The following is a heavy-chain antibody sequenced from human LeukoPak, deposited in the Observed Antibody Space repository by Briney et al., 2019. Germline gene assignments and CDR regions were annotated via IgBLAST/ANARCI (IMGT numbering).Heavy chain of an antibody. CDR3: ARVTNGYSSSWPFDY. J-gene: IGHJ4*02. CDR2: IYYSGST. V-gene: IGHV4-39*07. D-gene: IGHD6-13*01. CDR1: GGSISSSSYY. Sequence: PSETLSLTCTVSGGSISSSSYYWGWIRQPPGKGLEWIGSIYYSGSTYYNPSLKSRVTISVDTSKNQFSLKLSSVTAADTAVYYCARVTNGYSSSWPFDYWGQGTLVTVSS.